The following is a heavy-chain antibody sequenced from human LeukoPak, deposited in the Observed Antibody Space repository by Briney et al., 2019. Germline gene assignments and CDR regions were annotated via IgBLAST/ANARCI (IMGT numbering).Heavy chain of an antibody. J-gene: IGHJ4*02. D-gene: IGHD3-10*01. CDR3: AKESGWFGQLSKRAQLDY. Sequence: GGSLRLSCAASGFTFSSYGMHWVRQAPGKGLEWVAFIRYDGSNKYYADSVKGRFTISRDNSKNTLYLQMNSLRAEDTAVYYCAKESGWFGQLSKRAQLDYWGQGTLVTVYS. CDR2: IRYDGSNK. V-gene: IGHV3-30*02. CDR1: GFTFSSYG.